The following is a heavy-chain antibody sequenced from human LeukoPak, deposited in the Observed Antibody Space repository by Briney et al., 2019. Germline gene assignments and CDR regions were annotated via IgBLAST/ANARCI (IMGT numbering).Heavy chain of an antibody. J-gene: IGHJ4*02. CDR3: ARGISSSWYGY. CDR2: INHSGST. CDR1: GGSFSGYY. V-gene: IGHV4-34*01. D-gene: IGHD6-13*01. Sequence: SETLSLTCAVYGGSFSGYYWSWIRQPPGKGLEWIGEINHSGSTNYNPSLKSRVTISVDTSKNQFSLKPSSVTAADTAVYYCARGISSSWYGYWGQGTLVTVSS.